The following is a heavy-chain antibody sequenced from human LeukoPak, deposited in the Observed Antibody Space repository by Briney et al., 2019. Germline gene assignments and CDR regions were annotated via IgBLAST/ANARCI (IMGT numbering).Heavy chain of an antibody. Sequence: SETLSLTCTVSGGSVSSGSYYWSWIRQPPGKGLEWIGYIYYSGSTNYNPSLKSRVTISVDTSKNQFSLKLSSVTAADTAVYYCAREAVVVPAAMSYYYGMDVWGQGATVTVSS. V-gene: IGHV4-61*01. CDR1: GGSVSSGSYY. CDR2: IYYSGST. J-gene: IGHJ6*02. CDR3: AREAVVVPAAMSYYYGMDV. D-gene: IGHD2-2*01.